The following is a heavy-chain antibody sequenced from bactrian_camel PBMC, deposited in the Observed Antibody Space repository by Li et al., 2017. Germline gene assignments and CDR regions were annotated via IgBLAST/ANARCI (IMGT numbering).Heavy chain of an antibody. Sequence: HVQLVESGGDLVQPGGSLRLSCVGTLGDYWMYWVRQAPGKGLEWVSAIDNSGRNVYYADSVRGRFTFSRDNAKNTVYLQMNSAKPEDTAAYYCARHQDGSWHTPGVWGQGTQVTVS. V-gene: IGHV3S1*01. CDR1: LGDYW. CDR3: ARHQDGSWHTPGV. D-gene: IGHD6*01. J-gene: IGHJ4*01. CDR2: IDNSGRNV.